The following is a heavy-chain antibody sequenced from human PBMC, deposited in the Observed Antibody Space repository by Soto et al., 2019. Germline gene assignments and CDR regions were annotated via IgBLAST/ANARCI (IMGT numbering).Heavy chain of an antibody. CDR2: INAGNGNT. J-gene: IGHJ6*02. CDR1: GYTFTSYA. CDR3: ARDIGGYVLDV. Sequence: ASVKVSCKASGYTFTSYAMHWVRQAPGQRLEWMGWINAGNGNTKYSQKFQGRVTIARDTSASTASMELSSLRSEDTAVYYCARDIGGYVLDVWGQGTTVTVSS. V-gene: IGHV1-3*01. D-gene: IGHD5-12*01.